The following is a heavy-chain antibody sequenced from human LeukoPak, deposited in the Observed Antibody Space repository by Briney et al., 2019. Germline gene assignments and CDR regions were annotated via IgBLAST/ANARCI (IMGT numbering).Heavy chain of an antibody. CDR1: GFTFSSYA. J-gene: IGHJ6*02. CDR3: ARGKGQVVPYGMDV. CDR2: ISYDGSNK. V-gene: IGHV3-30-3*01. D-gene: IGHD3-22*01. Sequence: GGSLRLSCAASGFTFSSYAMHWVRQAPGKGLEWVAVISYDGSNKYYADSVKGRFTISRGNSKNTLYLQMNSLRAEDTAVYYCARGKGQVVPYGMDVWGQGTTVTVSS.